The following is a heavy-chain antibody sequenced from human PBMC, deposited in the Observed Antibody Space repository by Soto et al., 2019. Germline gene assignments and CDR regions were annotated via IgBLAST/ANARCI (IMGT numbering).Heavy chain of an antibody. CDR3: ARDRWGSYSFDS. V-gene: IGHV1-69*18. Sequence: VQLVQSGAEVKKPGSSVKVSCKASGGVFRNYAINWVRQAPGQGLEWMGRIIPVFGTADYPQKFQGRVTITADESTTTAYMELTSLKTEDTAVYFCARDRWGSYSFDSWGQGTLVTVAS. CDR1: GGVFRNYA. CDR2: IIPVFGTA. D-gene: IGHD1-26*01. J-gene: IGHJ5*01.